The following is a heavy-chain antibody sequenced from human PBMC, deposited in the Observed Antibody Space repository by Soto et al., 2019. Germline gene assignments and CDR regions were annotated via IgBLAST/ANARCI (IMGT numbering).Heavy chain of an antibody. D-gene: IGHD2-15*01. V-gene: IGHV3-30*18. CDR3: AKDRLWVLVNHQWSRGMDV. Sequence: QVHLVESGGGVVQPGTSLRLSCAASGFTFSNFGMHWVRQAPGKGLEWVAVISYDGTNKYFADSVKGRFTISRDKSKNTMYLQMNSLRTEDTAVYYCAKDRLWVLVNHQWSRGMDVWGLGTTVTVTS. CDR1: GFTFSNFG. CDR2: ISYDGTNK. J-gene: IGHJ6*02.